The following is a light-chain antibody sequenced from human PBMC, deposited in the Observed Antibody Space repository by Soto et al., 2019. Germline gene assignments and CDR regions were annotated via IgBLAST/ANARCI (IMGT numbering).Light chain of an antibody. Sequence: DIQMTQSPSTLSASVGDGVTITCRASQSISNRLAWYQQRPGKAPKYLIYDASTLDSGAPSRFSGSGSGTDFTLSISSLQPEDFATYYCQQFNNYPLTFGQGTRLEIK. CDR1: QSISNR. CDR2: DAS. CDR3: QQFNNYPLT. V-gene: IGKV1-5*01. J-gene: IGKJ5*01.